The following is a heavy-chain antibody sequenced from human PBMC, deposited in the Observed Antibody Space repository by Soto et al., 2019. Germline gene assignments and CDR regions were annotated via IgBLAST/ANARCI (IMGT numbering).Heavy chain of an antibody. CDR1: GFTFSSYA. Sequence: GGSLRLSCAASGFTFSSYAMHWVRQAPGKGLEYVSAISSNGGSTYYANSVKGRFTISRDNSKNTLYLQMGSLRAEDMAVYYCARVSCSGGSCPHDYCGQGTLVTVSS. J-gene: IGHJ4*02. D-gene: IGHD2-15*01. CDR3: ARVSCSGGSCPHDY. CDR2: ISSNGGST. V-gene: IGHV3-64*01.